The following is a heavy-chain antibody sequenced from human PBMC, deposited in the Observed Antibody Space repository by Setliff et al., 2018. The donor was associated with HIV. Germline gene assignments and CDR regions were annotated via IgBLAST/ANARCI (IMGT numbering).Heavy chain of an antibody. V-gene: IGHV1-69*05. Sequence: GASVKVSCKASGGTFGSYAISWVRQAPGQGLEWMGGIIPIFGTANYAQKFQGRVTITTDESTSTAYMELSILRSEDTAVYYCARVCYDSSGYYPRGAFDIWGQGTMVTVSS. CDR3: ARVCYDSSGYYPRGAFDI. D-gene: IGHD3-22*01. CDR2: IIPIFGTA. CDR1: GGTFGSYA. J-gene: IGHJ3*02.